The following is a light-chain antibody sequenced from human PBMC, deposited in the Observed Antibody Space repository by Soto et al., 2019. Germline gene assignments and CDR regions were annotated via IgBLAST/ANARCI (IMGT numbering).Light chain of an antibody. CDR3: QQYDNLPLT. Sequence: DIQMTQSPSSLSASVGDRVTITCQASHDISDYVNWFQQKPGKPPTLLIYDAAHLETGVPSRFSGSGSGTEFSLTISGLQAEDFATYYCQQYDNLPLTFGGGTRVEIK. CDR1: HDISDY. J-gene: IGKJ4*01. CDR2: DAA. V-gene: IGKV1-33*01.